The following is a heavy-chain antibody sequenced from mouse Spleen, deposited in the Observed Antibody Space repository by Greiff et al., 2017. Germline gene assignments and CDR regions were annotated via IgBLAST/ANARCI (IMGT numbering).Heavy chain of an antibody. V-gene: IGHV5-9-4*01. D-gene: IGHD2-3*01. CDR3: ARFDGYYFDY. Sequence: EVQVVESGGGLVKPGGSLKLSCAASGFTFSSYAMSWVRQSPEKRLEWVAEISSGGSYTYYPDTVTGRFTISRDNAKNTLYLEMSSLRSEDTAMYYCARFDGYYFDYWGQGTTLTVSS. CDR2: ISSGGSYT. CDR1: GFTFSSYA. J-gene: IGHJ2*01.